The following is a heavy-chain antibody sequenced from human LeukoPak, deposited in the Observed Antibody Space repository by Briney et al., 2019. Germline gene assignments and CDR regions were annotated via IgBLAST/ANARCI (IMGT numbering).Heavy chain of an antibody. D-gene: IGHD3-22*01. Sequence: SETLSLTCSVSGGSITAYYRSWVRQSAAKGLEWIGRIHMSGSTNYKSSLKSRVAMSMDRSKNLLTLELRSATAADTAVYYCARDESSRDDKNGYQYWGQGIMVTVPS. CDR2: IHMSGST. V-gene: IGHV4-4*07. CDR1: GGSITAYY. J-gene: IGHJ4*02. CDR3: ARDESSRDDKNGYQY.